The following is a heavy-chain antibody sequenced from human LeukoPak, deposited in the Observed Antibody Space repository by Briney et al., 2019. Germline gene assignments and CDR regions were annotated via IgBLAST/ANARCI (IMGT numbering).Heavy chain of an antibody. CDR1: GGSISSGAYY. D-gene: IGHD3-16*01. J-gene: IGHJ3*02. V-gene: IGHV4-39*02. CDR3: SREPITSGGNDAFDI. Sequence: PSETLSLTCIVSGGSISSGAYYWAWIRQPPGKGLEWIGSIYSTGSTYKNPSLKSRVTISIDTSKNQFSLKLNSVTAADTAVFYCSREPITSGGNDAFDIWGQETMVTVSS. CDR2: IYSTGST.